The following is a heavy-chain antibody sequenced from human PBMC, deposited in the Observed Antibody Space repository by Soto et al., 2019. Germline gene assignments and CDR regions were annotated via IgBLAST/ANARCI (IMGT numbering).Heavy chain of an antibody. V-gene: IGHV5-51*01. J-gene: IGHJ4*02. CDR1: GYSFPNYW. CDR3: TRPPHGSDGAF. CDR2: IYPHDSDT. Sequence: LKISCKGSGYSFPNYWIGWARQMPGKGLEWMGMIYPHDSDTRYSPSFQSRVTISADKSGSTVFLQWSSLKASDTAMYYCTRPPHGSDGAFWGQGTQVTVSS. D-gene: IGHD3-10*01.